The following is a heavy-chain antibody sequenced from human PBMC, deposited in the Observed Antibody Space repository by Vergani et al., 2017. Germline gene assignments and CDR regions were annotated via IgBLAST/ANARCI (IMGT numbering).Heavy chain of an antibody. D-gene: IGHD4-17*01. J-gene: IGHJ4*02. V-gene: IGHV4-31*01. CDR3: ARGGPDDYGDYVEEVYFDY. CDR2: IYYSGST. Sequence: QVQLQESGPGLVKPSQTLSLTCTVSGGSISSGGYYWSWIRQHPGKGLEWIGYIYYSGSTYYTPSLQSLVTISVDTSKNQVSLKLSSVTAADTAVYYCARGGPDDYGDYVEEVYFDYWGQGTLVAVSS. CDR1: GGSISSGGYY.